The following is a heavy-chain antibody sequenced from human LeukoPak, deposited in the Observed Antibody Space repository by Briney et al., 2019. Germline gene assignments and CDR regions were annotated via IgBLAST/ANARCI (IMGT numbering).Heavy chain of an antibody. V-gene: IGHV4-39*07. CDR3: ARETDLGGYGDY. CDR2: MSYTGSA. D-gene: IGHD6-25*01. CDR1: GGSTNTTGYY. J-gene: IGHJ4*02. Sequence: SETLSLTCSVSGGSTNTTGYYWGWIRQPPEKGLEWIGIMSYTGSAYYNPSLKSRVTVSGDTSKNQVSLKMTSVTAADTAVYYCARETDLGGYGDYWGQGALVTVSS.